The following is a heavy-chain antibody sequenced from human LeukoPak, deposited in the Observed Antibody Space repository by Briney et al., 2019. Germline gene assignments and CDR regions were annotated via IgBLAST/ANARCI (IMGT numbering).Heavy chain of an antibody. D-gene: IGHD3-9*01. J-gene: IGHJ5*02. V-gene: IGHV1-69*06. CDR2: IIPIFGTA. CDR3: ARRRDFDWLGPNNWFDP. CDR1: GGTFSSYA. Sequence: SVKVSCKASGGTFSSYAISWVRQAPGQGLEWMGGIIPIFGTANYAQKFQGRVTITAGKSTSTAYMELSSLRSEDTAVYYCARRRDFDWLGPNNWFDPWGQGTLVTVSS.